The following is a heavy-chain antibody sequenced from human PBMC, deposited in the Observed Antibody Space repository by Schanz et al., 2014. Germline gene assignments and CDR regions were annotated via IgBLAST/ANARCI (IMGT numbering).Heavy chain of an antibody. CDR1: GFTFTTFA. J-gene: IGHJ3*02. CDR3: ARDGAGRAPDAFDI. V-gene: IGHV3-23*04. D-gene: IGHD1-26*01. Sequence: EVQLVESGGGFVQPGGSLRLSCAASGFTFTTFAMTWVRQAPGKGLEWVSGISDRGDGTNYGDSMRGRFTISRDNAKNSLYLQMNSLRAEDTAVYYCARDGAGRAPDAFDIWGQGTMVTVSS. CDR2: ISDRGDGT.